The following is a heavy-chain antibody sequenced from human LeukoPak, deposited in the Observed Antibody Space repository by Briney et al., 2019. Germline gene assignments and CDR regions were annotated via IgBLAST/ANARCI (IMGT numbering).Heavy chain of an antibody. D-gene: IGHD3-3*01. V-gene: IGHV3-48*03. CDR2: IGSSGSTI. CDR1: GFTFSTYE. CDR3: ARDVENYFDY. J-gene: IGHJ4*02. Sequence: GGSLRLSCAASGFTFSTYEMNWVRQAPGKGLEWVSYIGSSGSTIYYADSVKGRFTISRDNGKNSLDLQMDSLRAEDTAIYYCARDVENYFDYWGQGTLVTVSS.